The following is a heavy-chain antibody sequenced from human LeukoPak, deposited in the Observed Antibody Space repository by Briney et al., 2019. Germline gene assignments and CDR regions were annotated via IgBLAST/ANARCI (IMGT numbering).Heavy chain of an antibody. CDR3: AREGYGSGGALVYYYYYYMDV. V-gene: IGHV1-69*13. J-gene: IGHJ6*03. D-gene: IGHD3-10*01. Sequence: SVKVSCKASGGTFSSYAISWVRQAPGQGLEWMGGIIPIFGTANYAQKFQGRVTITADESTSTAYMELSSLRSEDTAVYYCAREGYGSGGALVYYYYYYMDVWGKGTTVTVSS. CDR1: GGTFSSYA. CDR2: IIPIFGTA.